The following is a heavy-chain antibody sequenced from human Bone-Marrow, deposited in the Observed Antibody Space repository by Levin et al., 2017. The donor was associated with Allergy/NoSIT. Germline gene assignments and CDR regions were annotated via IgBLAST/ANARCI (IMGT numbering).Heavy chain of an antibody. V-gene: IGHV3-11*01. CDR3: ARELRLESPLNWYFDL. Sequence: AGGSLRLSCAASGFTFTDHYMTWIRQPPGRGLEWVSYISISGGTTYYSDSAKGRFTISRDNTKSSLYLQMNGLRAEDTAVYYCARELRLESPLNWYFDLWGRGTLVTVSS. CDR1: GFTFTDHY. D-gene: IGHD6-25*01. CDR2: ISISGGTT. J-gene: IGHJ2*01.